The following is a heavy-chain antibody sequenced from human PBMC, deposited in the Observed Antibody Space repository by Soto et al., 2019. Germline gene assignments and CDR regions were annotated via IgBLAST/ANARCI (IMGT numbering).Heavy chain of an antibody. CDR1: GFTFRNYG. D-gene: IGHD2-2*01. J-gene: IGHJ5*02. CDR3: AKDSLFRVHWQQLLFSVPWFDP. CDR2: ISYDGGNK. V-gene: IGHV3-30*18. Sequence: GGSLRLSCAASGFTFRNYGMHWVRQAPGKGLEWVAVISYDGGNKYYADFVKGRFTISRDNSKNTLYLQMNSLRTEDTAVYYCAKDSLFRVHWQQLLFSVPWFDPWGQGTLVTVSS.